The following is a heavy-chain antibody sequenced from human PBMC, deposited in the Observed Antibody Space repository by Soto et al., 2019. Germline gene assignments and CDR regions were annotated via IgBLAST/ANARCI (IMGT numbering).Heavy chain of an antibody. J-gene: IGHJ4*02. V-gene: IGHV3-48*03. CDR2: ISSSGSTI. CDR1: GFTFSSYE. Sequence: GGSLRLSCAASGFTFSSYEMNWVRQAPGKGLEWVSYISSSGSTIYYADSVKGRFTISRDNAKNSLYLQMNSLRAEDTAVYYCARVHYYFDYWGQGTLVTVSS. CDR3: ARVHYYFDY. D-gene: IGHD3-3*02.